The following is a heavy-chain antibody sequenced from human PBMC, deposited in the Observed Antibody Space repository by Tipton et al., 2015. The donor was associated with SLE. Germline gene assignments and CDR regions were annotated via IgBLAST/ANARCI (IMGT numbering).Heavy chain of an antibody. CDR3: ARGSRWFDDFWSGYPLGNWFDP. D-gene: IGHD3-3*01. J-gene: IGHJ5*02. CDR2: VYDSGTT. Sequence: TLSLTCTVSGDSVNNYFWHWIRQSPGKGLEWIGFVYDSGTTKYNPSLKSRLTISVDTSKNHFSLKLTSVTAADTAIYYCARGSRWFDDFWSGYPLGNWFDPWGQGTLVTVSS. V-gene: IGHV4-59*02. CDR1: GDSVNNYF.